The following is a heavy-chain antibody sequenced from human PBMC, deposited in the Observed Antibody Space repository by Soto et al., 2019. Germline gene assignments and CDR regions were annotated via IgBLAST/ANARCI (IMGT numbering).Heavy chain of an antibody. J-gene: IGHJ5*02. CDR2: ISYDGNAK. CDR1: GFTFSRTG. V-gene: IGHV3-30*18. D-gene: IGHD6-19*01. CDR3: AKDLYSDGWYNYCDP. Sequence: QVQLVESGGGVVQPGRSLRLSCSASGFTFSRTGMHWVRQAPGKGLEWVAMISYDGNAKYYVDSVRGRFTISRDISKNILFLQMDSLRSEDTAWYYCAKDLYSDGWYNYCDPWGQGTLVTVSS.